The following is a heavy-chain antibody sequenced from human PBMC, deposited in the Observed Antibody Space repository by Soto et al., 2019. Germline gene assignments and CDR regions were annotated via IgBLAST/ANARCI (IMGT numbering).Heavy chain of an antibody. Sequence: EVQLVESGGVLVQPGGSLRLSCAASGFTFSSYWMSWVRQAPGKVLEWVANIKQDGSEKYYVDSVKGRFTISRDNAKKSLYLQMNSLRAEDTAVYYCARDKLWFGELLPYFDYWGQGTLVTVSS. J-gene: IGHJ4*02. V-gene: IGHV3-7*01. CDR1: GFTFSSYW. CDR2: IKQDGSEK. D-gene: IGHD3-10*01. CDR3: ARDKLWFGELLPYFDY.